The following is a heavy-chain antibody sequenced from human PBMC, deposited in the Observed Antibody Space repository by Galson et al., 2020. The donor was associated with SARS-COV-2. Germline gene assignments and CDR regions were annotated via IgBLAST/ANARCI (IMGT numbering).Heavy chain of an antibody. J-gene: IGHJ6*02. D-gene: IGHD5-18*01. CDR3: ATAPAVRGYSSNYYYSCGMDV. CDR2: FDPEDGET. Sequence: ASVKVSCKVSGYTLTELSMHWVRQAPGKGLEWMGGFDPEDGETIYAQKFQGRVTMTEDTSTDTAYMELSSLRSEDTAVYYCATAPAVRGYSSNYYYSCGMDVWGQGTMVTVSS. CDR1: GYTLTELS. V-gene: IGHV1-24*01.